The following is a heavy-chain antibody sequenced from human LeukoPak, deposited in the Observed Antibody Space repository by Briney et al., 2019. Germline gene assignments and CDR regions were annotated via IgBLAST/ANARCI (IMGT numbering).Heavy chain of an antibody. CDR2: IYYNGNT. CDR1: GGSITIGGYY. CDR3: VRNFDSYNAFDI. J-gene: IGHJ3*02. D-gene: IGHD3-22*01. Sequence: SQTLSLTCTVSGGSITIGGYYWSWIRQHPGKGLEWIGYIYYNGNTYYYPSLKSRLTISGDTSENQFSLKLSSVTAADTAVYYCVRNFDSYNAFDIWGQGTMVTVSS. V-gene: IGHV4-31*03.